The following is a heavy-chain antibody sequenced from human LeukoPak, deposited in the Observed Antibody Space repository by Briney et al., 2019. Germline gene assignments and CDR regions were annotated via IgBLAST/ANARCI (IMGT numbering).Heavy chain of an antibody. CDR1: GFTFRSYT. V-gene: IGHV3-23*01. J-gene: IGHJ6*03. D-gene: IGHD5-24*01. CDR3: AKGGVATMKDGYNYYYYYMEV. CDR2: ISGTGGTT. Sequence: PGGSLRLSCAASGFTFRSYTMNWVRQAPGKGLEWVSLISGTGGTTFYGDSVKGRFTISRDNYKSTLYLQMNSLRAEDTAVYYCAKGGVATMKDGYNYYYYYMEVWGRGTTVTVYS.